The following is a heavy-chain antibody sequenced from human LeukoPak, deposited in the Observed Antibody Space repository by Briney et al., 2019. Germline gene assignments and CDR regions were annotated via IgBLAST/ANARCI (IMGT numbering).Heavy chain of an antibody. D-gene: IGHD6-19*01. J-gene: IGHJ5*02. V-gene: IGHV4-39*01. CDR1: GGSISSSTYY. CDR3: ARQGIAVAGTQNWFDP. Sequence: SETLSLTCTVSGGSISSSTYYWGWIRQPPGKGLEWIGSIYYSGSTYYNPPLKSRVTISVDTSKNQFSLKLSSVTAADTAVYYCARQGIAVAGTQNWFDPWGQGTLVTVSS. CDR2: IYYSGST.